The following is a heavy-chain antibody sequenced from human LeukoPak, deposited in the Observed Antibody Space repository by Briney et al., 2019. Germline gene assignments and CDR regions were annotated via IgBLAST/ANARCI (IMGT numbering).Heavy chain of an antibody. CDR2: ISSSGSTI. V-gene: IGHV3-48*03. CDR1: GFTCSSYE. J-gene: IGHJ6*03. CDR3: ARSYARYYMDV. Sequence: PGGSLRLSCAASGFTCSSYEMNWVRQAPGKGLEWVSYISSSGSTIYYADSVKGRFTISRDNAKNSLYLQMNSLRAEDTAVYYCARSYARYYMDVWGKGTTVTISS. D-gene: IGHD2-2*01.